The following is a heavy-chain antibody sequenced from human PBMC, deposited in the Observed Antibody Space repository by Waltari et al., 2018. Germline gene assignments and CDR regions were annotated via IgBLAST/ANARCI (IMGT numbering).Heavy chain of an antibody. D-gene: IGHD1-20*01. V-gene: IGHV3-23*01. CDR2: ITVNDAT. Sequence: VQVLASVGGLLPPGGSPTLSCALPRLPLPHHPVNWVRLAPGTGLEWVTAITVNDATYYAASVEGRFTLSRDPSQNTVSLLMSGLRAADTAIYYCATPFYNWDDPLYSWGPGTPVTVSS. J-gene: IGHJ4*02. CDR1: RLPLPHHP. CDR3: ATPFYNWDDPLYS.